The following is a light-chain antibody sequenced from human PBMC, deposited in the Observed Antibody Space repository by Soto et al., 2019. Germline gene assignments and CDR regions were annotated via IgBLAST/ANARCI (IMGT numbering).Light chain of an antibody. CDR1: RSDVGCYNF. Sequence: SALTQPASVSGSSGQSIPISRTGTRSDVGCYNFVSWYQQHPDKAPKLMIYDVTNPPSGVSNRFSGSKSGNTASLTISGLQAEDEADYYCSSYTSISTYVFGTGTKLTVL. CDR2: DVT. J-gene: IGLJ1*01. V-gene: IGLV2-14*03. CDR3: SSYTSISTYV.